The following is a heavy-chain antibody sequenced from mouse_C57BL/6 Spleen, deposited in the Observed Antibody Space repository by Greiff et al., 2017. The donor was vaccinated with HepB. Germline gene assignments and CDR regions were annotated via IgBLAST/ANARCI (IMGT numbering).Heavy chain of an antibody. V-gene: IGHV1-7*01. CDR3: ARDYGSSYYAMDY. J-gene: IGHJ4*01. CDR2: INPSSGYT. Sequence: QVQLQQSGAELAKPGASVKLSCKASGYTFTSYWMHWVKQRPGQGLEWIGYINPSSGYTKYNQKFKDKATLTADKSSSTAYMQLSSLTYEDSAVYHCARDYGSSYYAMDYWGQGTSVTVSS. CDR1: GYTFTSYW. D-gene: IGHD1-1*01.